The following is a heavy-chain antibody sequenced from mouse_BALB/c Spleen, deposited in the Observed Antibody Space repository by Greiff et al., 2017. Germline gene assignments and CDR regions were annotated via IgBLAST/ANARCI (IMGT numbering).Heavy chain of an antibody. CDR1: GFTFSSYT. V-gene: IGHV5-12-2*01. J-gene: IGHJ3*01. CDR2: ISNGGGST. Sequence: EVQRVESGGGLVQPGGSLKLSCAASGFTFSSYTMSWVRQTPEKRLEWVAYISNGGGSTYYPDTVKGRFTISRDNAKNTLYLQMSSLKSEDTAMYYCASDDYAWFAYWGQGTLVTVSA. D-gene: IGHD2-4*01. CDR3: ASDDYAWFAY.